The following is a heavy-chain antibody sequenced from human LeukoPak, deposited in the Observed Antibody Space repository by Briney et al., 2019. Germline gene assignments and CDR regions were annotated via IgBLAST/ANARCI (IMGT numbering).Heavy chain of an antibody. D-gene: IGHD2-21*02. J-gene: IGHJ4*02. V-gene: IGHV3-23*01. CDR3: ALGSGVTAFDY. CDR1: GFTFSNYA. CDR2: ILGSGADT. Sequence: GGSLRLSCAASGFTFSNYAMTWVRQAPGKGLEWVSTILGSGADTYYADSAKGRFTISRDNSKNTLYLQMNSLRVEDTAVYYCALGSGVTAFDYWGQGTLVTVSS.